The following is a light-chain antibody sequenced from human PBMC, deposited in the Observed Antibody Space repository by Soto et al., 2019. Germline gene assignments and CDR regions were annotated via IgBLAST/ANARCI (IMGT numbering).Light chain of an antibody. J-gene: IGLJ2*01. V-gene: IGLV2-14*01. CDR2: EVT. CDR3: SSYAGSNNVV. CDR1: RSDIGDSNF. Sequence: QSALTQPASVSGSPGQSVTISCTGPRSDIGDSNFISWYQHSPGKAPRLLIYEVTNRPSGVSKRFSGSKAGNTASLTISGLLDDDEADYYCSSYAGSNNVVFGGGTKLTVL.